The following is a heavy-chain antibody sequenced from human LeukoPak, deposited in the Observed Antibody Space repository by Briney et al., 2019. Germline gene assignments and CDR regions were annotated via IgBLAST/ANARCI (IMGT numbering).Heavy chain of an antibody. Sequence: PSETLSLTCTVSGGSISSGGYYWSWVRQHPEKGLEWIGYIYYSGTAYYNPSLKSRVTISVDTSKNQFSLKLSSVTAADTAVYYCARHSRVTSWVMDVWGQGTTVTVSS. J-gene: IGHJ6*02. V-gene: IGHV4-31*03. CDR1: GGSISSGGYY. CDR2: IYYSGTA. CDR3: ARHSRVTSWVMDV. D-gene: IGHD4-11*01.